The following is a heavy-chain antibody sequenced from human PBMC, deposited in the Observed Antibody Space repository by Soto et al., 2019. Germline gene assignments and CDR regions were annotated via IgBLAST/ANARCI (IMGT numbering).Heavy chain of an antibody. CDR2: ISSNGGST. J-gene: IGHJ4*02. V-gene: IGHV3-64*01. CDR1: GFTFSSYA. D-gene: IGHD6-19*01. Sequence: GGSLRLSCAASGFTFSSYAMHWVRQAPGKGLEYVSAISSNGGSTYHANSVKGRFTISRDNSKNTLYLQMGSLRAEDMAVYYCARGYSSGWGIYYFDYWGQGTLVTVSS. CDR3: ARGYSSGWGIYYFDY.